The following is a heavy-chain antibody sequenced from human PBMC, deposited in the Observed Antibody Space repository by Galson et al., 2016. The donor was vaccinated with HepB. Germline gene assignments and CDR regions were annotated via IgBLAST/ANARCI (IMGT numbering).Heavy chain of an antibody. J-gene: IGHJ1*01. CDR2: INQAGSEY. CDR1: GFTFADYL. CDR3: AKTPKKGENGGLLNY. V-gene: IGHV3-7*05. D-gene: IGHD2-15*01. Sequence: SLRLSCAASGFTFADYLMSWVRQAPGKGLEWVANINQAGSEYRYMDSVKGRFTISRDNSKNTLYLQMSGLRADDTAVYYCAKTPKKGENGGLLNYWGQGILVTVSS.